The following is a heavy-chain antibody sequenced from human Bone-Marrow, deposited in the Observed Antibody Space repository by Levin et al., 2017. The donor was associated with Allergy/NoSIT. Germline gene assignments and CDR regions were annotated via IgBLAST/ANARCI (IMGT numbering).Heavy chain of an antibody. CDR1: GGTFSSYA. D-gene: IGHD3-16*01. V-gene: IGHV1-69*13. CDR2: IIPIFVTA. Sequence: SVKVSCKASGGTFSSYAISWVRQAPGQGLEWMGGIIPIFVTANYAQKFQGRVTITADESTSTAYMELSSLGSEDTAVCYCARGGLNWFDPWGQGTLVTVSS. J-gene: IGHJ5*02. CDR3: ARGGLNWFDP.